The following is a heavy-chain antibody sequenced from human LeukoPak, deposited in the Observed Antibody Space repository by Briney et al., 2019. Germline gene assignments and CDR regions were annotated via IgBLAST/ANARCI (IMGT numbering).Heavy chain of an antibody. D-gene: IGHD1-7*01. V-gene: IGHV1-8*01. CDR2: MNPHSGNT. Sequence: GASVKVSCKASGYTFTSYDIYWVRQATGQGLEWLGWMNPHSGNTGYAQQFQGRVTMTRNTTISTDYMELSSLVSEDSAVYYCARQREAGTPLTNPLEDYYYYMDVWGKGTTVTVSS. J-gene: IGHJ6*03. CDR3: ARQREAGTPLTNPLEDYYYYMDV. CDR1: GYTFTSYD.